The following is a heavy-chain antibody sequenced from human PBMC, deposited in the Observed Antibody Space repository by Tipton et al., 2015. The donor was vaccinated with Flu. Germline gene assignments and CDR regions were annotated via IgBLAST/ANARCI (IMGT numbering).Heavy chain of an antibody. D-gene: IGHD3-22*01. V-gene: IGHV1-18*01. CDR1: GFTFTNYG. CDR3: ARERVVVVIRDAFNAFDI. CDR2: ISAYNGNT. Sequence: QLVQSGAEVKKPGASVKVSCKASGFTFTNYGISWVRQAPGQGLEWMGWISAYNGNTNYAQNLQGRVSMTTDTSTSTAYMELRSLRSDDTAVYYCARERVVVVIRDAFNAFDIWGQGTMVAVSS. J-gene: IGHJ3*02.